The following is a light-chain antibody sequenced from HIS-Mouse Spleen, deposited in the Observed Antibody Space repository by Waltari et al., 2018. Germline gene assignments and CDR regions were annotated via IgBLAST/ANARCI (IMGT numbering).Light chain of an antibody. CDR1: SSDVGSYNL. CDR3: CSYAGSVV. V-gene: IGLV2-23*01. J-gene: IGLJ2*01. Sequence: QSALTQPASVSGSPGQSITISCTGTSSDVGSYNLVSWYQQHQGKAPKLMIYEGSKRALGVSKLFSGFQSGNTASLTISGLQAEDEADYYCCSYAGSVVFGGGTKLTVL. CDR2: EGS.